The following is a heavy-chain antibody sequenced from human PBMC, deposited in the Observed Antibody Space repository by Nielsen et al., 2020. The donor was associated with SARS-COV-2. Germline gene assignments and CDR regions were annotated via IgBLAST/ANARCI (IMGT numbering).Heavy chain of an antibody. CDR3: ARLNGDYAVGYYFDY. CDR1: GGSFSDYH. J-gene: IGHJ4*02. V-gene: IGHV4-34*01. CDR2: ISRSGGT. D-gene: IGHD4-17*01. Sequence: SETLSLTCAVYGGSFSDYHWTWIRQPPGKGLEWIGEISRSGGTNYNPSLQSRVTISEDTSKNQFSLKLHSVTAADTAVYYCARLNGDYAVGYYFDYWGQGTLVTVSS.